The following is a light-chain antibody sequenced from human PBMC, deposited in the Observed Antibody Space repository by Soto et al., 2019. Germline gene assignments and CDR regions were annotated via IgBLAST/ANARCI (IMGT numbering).Light chain of an antibody. CDR1: QSVSSNY. V-gene: IGKV3-20*01. J-gene: IGKJ1*01. Sequence: EIVLTQSPGTLSLSPGERATLSCRASQSVSSNYLAWYQQKPGQAPRLLIYAASSRITGIPDRFSGSGSGTDFTLTISRLEPEDCEVYPCQQYGSSPRTFGQGTKVEIK. CDR3: QQYGSSPRT. CDR2: AAS.